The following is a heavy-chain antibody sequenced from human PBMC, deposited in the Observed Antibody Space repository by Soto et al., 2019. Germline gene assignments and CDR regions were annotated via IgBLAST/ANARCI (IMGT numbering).Heavy chain of an antibody. D-gene: IGHD2-2*01. CDR3: ARVLYCSSTSCYFEMDDTFDI. CDR2: MNPNSGNT. CDR1: GYTFSIYD. J-gene: IGHJ3*02. V-gene: IGHV1-8*01. Sequence: ASVTVSCQASGYTFSIYDINLVRQATRQGLEWLGWMNPNSGNTGYAQKFQGRVTMTRNTSISTAYMELSSLRSEDTAVYYCARVLYCSSTSCYFEMDDTFDIWGQGTMVTVSS.